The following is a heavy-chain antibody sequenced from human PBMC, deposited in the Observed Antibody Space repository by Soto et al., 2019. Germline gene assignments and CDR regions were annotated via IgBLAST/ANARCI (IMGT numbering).Heavy chain of an antibody. CDR1: GGSISTSRSY. Sequence: SETLSLTCNVSGGSISTSRSYWAWIRQPPGKGLEWLANIFYSGSTYYNPSLKSRVTMSLDTSKNQYFLKLNSVTAADTAVYYCAPVRNFDKLFGLWGQGTPVTVSS. D-gene: IGHD3-9*01. V-gene: IGHV4-39*07. CDR2: IFYSGST. J-gene: IGHJ4*02. CDR3: APVRNFDKLFGL.